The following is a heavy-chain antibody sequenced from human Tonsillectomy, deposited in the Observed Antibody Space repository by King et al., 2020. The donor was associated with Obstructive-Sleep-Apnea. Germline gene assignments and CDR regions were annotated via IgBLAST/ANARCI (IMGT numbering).Heavy chain of an antibody. Sequence: QLQESGPGLVRPSETLFLTCSVSGVSISSYYWSWLRLPPGKGLEWIGCVHNSGTTNYNPPLRGRFTMSVDASKSQFSLKLVSMTTADTATYYCARGAGWYDYWGQGALVSVSS. V-gene: IGHV4-59*01. CDR1: GVSISSYY. CDR3: ARGAGWYDY. D-gene: IGHD6-19*01. CDR2: VHNSGTT. J-gene: IGHJ4*02.